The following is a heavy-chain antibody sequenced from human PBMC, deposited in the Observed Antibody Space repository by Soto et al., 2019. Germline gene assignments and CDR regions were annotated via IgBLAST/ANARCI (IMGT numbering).Heavy chain of an antibody. D-gene: IGHD3-9*01. CDR1: GFNFSSYG. CDR2: ISYDGSNK. CDR3: ANLADYDILTGYLDY. Sequence: GGSLRLSCAASGFNFSSYGMHWVRQAPGKGLEWVAVISYDGSNKYYADSVKGRFTISRDNSKNTLYLQMNSLRAEDTAVYYCANLADYDILTGYLDYWGQGTLVTVSS. V-gene: IGHV3-30*18. J-gene: IGHJ4*02.